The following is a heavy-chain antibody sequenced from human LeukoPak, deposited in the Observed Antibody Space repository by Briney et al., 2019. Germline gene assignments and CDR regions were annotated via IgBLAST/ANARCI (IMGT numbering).Heavy chain of an antibody. CDR3: ARVHYDYVLSPGDAFDI. J-gene: IGHJ3*02. V-gene: IGHV3-53*01. Sequence: PGGSLRLSCAASGFTVSSNYMSWVCQAPGKGLEWVSVIYSGGSTYYADSVKGRFTISRDNSKNTLYLQMNSLRAEDTAVYYCARVHYDYVLSPGDAFDIWGQGTMVTVSS. CDR2: IYSGGST. D-gene: IGHD3-16*01. CDR1: GFTVSSNY.